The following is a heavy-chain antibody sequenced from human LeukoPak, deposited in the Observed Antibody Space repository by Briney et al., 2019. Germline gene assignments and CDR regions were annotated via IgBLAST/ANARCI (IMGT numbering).Heavy chain of an antibody. CDR2: LSRTGSDT. V-gene: IGHV3-23*01. CDR3: AKIAVTGLWYFDY. J-gene: IGHJ4*02. Sequence: GGSLRLSCAASGFTFSSHGMSWVRQAPGRGMEWVSSLSRTGSDTYYADSVKGRYTVSRDNSKSTLYLQMDSVRVEDTAVYYCAKIAVTGLWYFDYWGQGTLVTVSS. D-gene: IGHD6-19*01. CDR1: GFTFSSHG.